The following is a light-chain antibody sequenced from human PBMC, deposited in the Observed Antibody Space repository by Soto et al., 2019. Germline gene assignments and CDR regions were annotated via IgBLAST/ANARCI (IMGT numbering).Light chain of an antibody. CDR3: QVWDSSSDHRDV. CDR2: YDS. J-gene: IGLJ1*01. CDR1: NIGSKS. Sequence: SYELTQPPSVSVAPGKTARITCGGNNIGSKSVHWYQQKPGQAPVLVIYYDSDRPSGIPERFSGSNSGNTATLTINRVEAGDEADYYCQVWDSSSDHRDVFGTGTKLTVL. V-gene: IGLV3-21*04.